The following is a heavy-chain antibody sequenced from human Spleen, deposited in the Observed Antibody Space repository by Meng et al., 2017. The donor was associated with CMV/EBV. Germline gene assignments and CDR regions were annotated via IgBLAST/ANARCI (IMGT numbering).Heavy chain of an antibody. CDR3: ARGKGDYDFWSGYWWFDP. CDR2: INHSGST. CDR1: GGSFSGYY. D-gene: IGHD3-3*01. V-gene: IGHV4-34*01. J-gene: IGHJ5*02. Sequence: GGSFSGYYWSWIRQPPGKGLEWIGEINHSGSTNYNPSLKSRVTISVDTSKNQFSLKLSSVTAADTAVYYCARGKGDYDFWSGYWWFDPWGQGTLVTV.